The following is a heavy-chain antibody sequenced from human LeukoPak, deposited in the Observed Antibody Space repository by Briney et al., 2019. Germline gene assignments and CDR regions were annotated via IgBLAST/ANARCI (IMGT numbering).Heavy chain of an antibody. D-gene: IGHD4-23*01. CDR1: GGSISSYY. CDR3: ARIGSMVVYYFDY. CDR2: IYYSGST. Sequence: SETLSLTCTVSGGSISSYYWSWIRQPPGKGLEWVGYIYYSGSTNYNPSLKSRVTISVDTSKNQFSLKLSSVTAADTAVYYCARIGSMVVYYFDYRGQGTLVTVSS. J-gene: IGHJ4*02. V-gene: IGHV4-59*01.